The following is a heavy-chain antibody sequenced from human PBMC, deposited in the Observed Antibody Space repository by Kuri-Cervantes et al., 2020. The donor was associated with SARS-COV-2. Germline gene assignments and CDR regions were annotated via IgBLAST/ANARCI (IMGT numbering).Heavy chain of an antibody. CDR2: ISSSGSTM. J-gene: IGHJ4*02. CDR3: GRDQGTTLTDY. CDR1: GFIFSDYY. D-gene: IGHD1-14*01. V-gene: IGHV3-11*04. Sequence: GSLRLSCTASGFIFSDYYMTWIRQAPGKGLEWLSYISSSGSTMYYADSVRGRFTISRDNAKNSLFLQMNSLRAEDTAVYYCGRDQGTTLTDYWGQGTLVTVSS.